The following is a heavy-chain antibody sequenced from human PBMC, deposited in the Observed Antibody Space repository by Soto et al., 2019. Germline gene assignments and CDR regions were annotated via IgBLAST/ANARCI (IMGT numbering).Heavy chain of an antibody. V-gene: IGHV5-51*01. CDR3: ARRRKYCTSKICLAHYYYTLDV. CDR2: IYPGDSDT. Sequence: EMQLVQSGTEVKKPGESLKISCKATGYSFTNYWIGWVRQMPGKGLEWMGTIYPGDSDTRYEPAFEGQVTISADKSITTAYLQWSSLKASDTAVYFCARRRKYCTSKICLAHYYYTLDVWGQGTTVIVSS. J-gene: IGHJ6*02. D-gene: IGHD2-2*01. CDR1: GYSFTNYW.